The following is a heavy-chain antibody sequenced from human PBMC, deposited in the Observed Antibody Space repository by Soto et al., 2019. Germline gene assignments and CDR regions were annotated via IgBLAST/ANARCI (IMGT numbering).Heavy chain of an antibody. Sequence: EVQLVESGGGLVQPGGSLRLSCAASGFTVSSNYMSWVRQAPGKGLEWVSVIYSGGSTYYADSVKGRFTISRHNSKNTLYLEMDSLRAEDTAVYYCARVTVSSGWSLDDYWGQGTLVTVSS. J-gene: IGHJ4*02. CDR2: IYSGGST. V-gene: IGHV3-53*04. CDR1: GFTVSSNY. D-gene: IGHD6-19*01. CDR3: ARVTVSSGWSLDDY.